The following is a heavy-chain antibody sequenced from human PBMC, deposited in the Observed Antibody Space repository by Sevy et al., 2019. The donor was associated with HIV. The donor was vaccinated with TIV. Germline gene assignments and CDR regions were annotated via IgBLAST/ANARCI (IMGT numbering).Heavy chain of an antibody. CDR1: GFTFGDYA. CDR2: IRSKAYGGTT. J-gene: IGHJ6*03. CDR3: TRDAGPYSSSWYHPNRNYYYYMDV. V-gene: IGHV3-49*03. D-gene: IGHD6-13*01. Sequence: GGSLRLSCTASGFTFGDYAMSWFRQAPGKGLEWVGFIRSKAYGGTTEYAASVKGRFTISRDDSQSIAYLQMNSLKTEDTAVYYCTRDAGPYSSSWYHPNRNYYYYMDVWGKGTTVTVSS.